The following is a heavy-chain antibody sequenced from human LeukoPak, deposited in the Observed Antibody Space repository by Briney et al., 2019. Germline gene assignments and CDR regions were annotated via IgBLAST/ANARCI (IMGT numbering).Heavy chain of an antibody. CDR2: INKDGSEK. CDR3: ARQGHGPDY. V-gene: IGHV3-7*01. Sequence: PGGSLRLSCSASGFTFSNHWMNWVRQAPGKGLEWVANINKDGSEKNYVDSVKGRFTISRDNAKNSLYLQMNYLRPEDTAVYYCARQGHGPDYWGQGTLVTVSS. J-gene: IGHJ4*02. CDR1: GFTFSNHW.